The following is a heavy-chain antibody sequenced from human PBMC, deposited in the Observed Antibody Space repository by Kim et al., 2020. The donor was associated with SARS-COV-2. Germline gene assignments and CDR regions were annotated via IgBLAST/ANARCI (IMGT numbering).Heavy chain of an antibody. D-gene: IGHD3-22*01. CDR1: GFTFSSYA. CDR2: IWYDGSNK. Sequence: GGSLRLSCAASGFTFSSYAMSWVRQAPGKGLEWVAVIWYDGSNKYYADSVKGRFTISRDNSKNTLYLQMNSLRAEDTAVYYCAKDQPPYDSSGYLDYWGQGTLVTVSS. CDR3: AKDQPPYDSSGYLDY. J-gene: IGHJ4*02. V-gene: IGHV3-33*06.